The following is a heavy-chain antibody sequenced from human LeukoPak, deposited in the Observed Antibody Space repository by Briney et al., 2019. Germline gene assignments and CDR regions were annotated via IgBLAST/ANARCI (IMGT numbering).Heavy chain of an antibody. D-gene: IGHD6-6*01. V-gene: IGHV1-18*01. CDR2: ISAYNGNT. Sequence: ASVKVSCKASGYTFTSYGISWVRQAPGQGLEWMGWISAYNGNTNYAQKLQGRVTMTTDTSTSTAYMELRSLRSDDTAVYYCARGPTGSSIAARLLDYWGQGTLVTVSS. J-gene: IGHJ4*02. CDR3: ARGPTGSSIAARLLDY. CDR1: GYTFTSYG.